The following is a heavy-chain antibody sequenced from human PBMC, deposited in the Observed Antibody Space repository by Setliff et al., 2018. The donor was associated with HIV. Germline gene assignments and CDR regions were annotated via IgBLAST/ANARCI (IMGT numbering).Heavy chain of an antibody. J-gene: IGHJ4*02. CDR2: ILPFFDTA. CDR1: GGTFTRNC. CDR3: ARQDIPTGYYLFDY. D-gene: IGHD3-9*01. Sequence: SVKVSCKVSGGTFTRNCISWVRQAPGQGLEWMGGILPFFDTANYAQKFQGRVTITADESTSTVHMELSSLTSDDTALYYCARQDIPTGYYLFDYWGQGTQVTVSS. V-gene: IGHV1-69*13.